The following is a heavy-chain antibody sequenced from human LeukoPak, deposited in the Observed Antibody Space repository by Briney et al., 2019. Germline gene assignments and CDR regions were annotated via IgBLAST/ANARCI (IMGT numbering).Heavy chain of an antibody. CDR3: AKDRESMVRDGAFDI. J-gene: IGHJ3*02. V-gene: IGHV3-30*18. CDR2: ISYDESNK. D-gene: IGHD3-10*02. CDR1: GFTFSNYG. Sequence: PGGSLRLSCAASGFTFSNYGIHWVRQAPGKWLEWVAVISYDESNKYYADSVKGRFTISRDNSKNTLYLQMNSLRAEDTAVYYCAKDRESMVRDGAFDIWGQGTMVSVSS.